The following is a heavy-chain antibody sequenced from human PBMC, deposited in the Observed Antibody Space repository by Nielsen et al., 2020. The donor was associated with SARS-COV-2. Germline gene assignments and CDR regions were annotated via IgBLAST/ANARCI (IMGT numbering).Heavy chain of an antibody. Sequence: WLRQPPGKGLEWVAVISYDGSNKYYADSVKGRFTISRDNAKNSLYLQMNSLRAEDTAVYYCARDRYDFWSGYYLHYYYGMDVWGQGTTVTVSS. J-gene: IGHJ6*02. CDR3: ARDRYDFWSGYYLHYYYGMDV. V-gene: IGHV3-33*05. CDR2: ISYDGSNK. D-gene: IGHD3-3*01.